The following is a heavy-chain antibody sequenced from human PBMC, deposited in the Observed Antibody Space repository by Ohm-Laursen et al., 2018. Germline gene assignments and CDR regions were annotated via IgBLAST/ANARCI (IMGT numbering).Heavy chain of an antibody. CDR2: ISYDGSNK. CDR1: GFTFSSYG. Sequence: SLRLSCTASGFTFSSYGIHWVRQAPGRGLEWVAVISYDGSNKYYADSVKGRFTISRDNSKNTLYLQMNSLKTEDTAVYYCARESRPGAPLDYWGQGTLVTVSS. J-gene: IGHJ4*02. D-gene: IGHD1-26*01. CDR3: ARESRPGAPLDY. V-gene: IGHV3-30*03.